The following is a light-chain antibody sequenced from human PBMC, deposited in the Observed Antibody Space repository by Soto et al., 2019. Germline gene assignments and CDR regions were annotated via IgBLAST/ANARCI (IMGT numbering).Light chain of an antibody. V-gene: IGLV2-8*01. J-gene: IGLJ1*01. CDR2: DVS. CDR1: SSDVGGHNY. Sequence: QSVLTQPPSASGSPGQSVAISCTGTSSDVGGHNYVSWYQQHPGKAPKLMIYDVSKRPSGVPDRFSGSKSGNTASLTVTGLQAEDEADYYCSSYAGTHIVFGTGTKVTVL. CDR3: SSYAGTHIV.